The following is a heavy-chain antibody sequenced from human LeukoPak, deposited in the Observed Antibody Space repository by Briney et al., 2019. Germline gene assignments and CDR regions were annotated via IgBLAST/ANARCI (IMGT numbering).Heavy chain of an antibody. J-gene: IGHJ5*02. CDR1: GYTFTSYA. V-gene: IGHV7-4-1*02. Sequence: ASVKVSCKASGYTFTSYAMNWVRQAPGQGLEWMGWINTNTGNPTYAQGFTGRFVFSLDTSVSTAYLQISSLKAEDTAVYYCARGPARIAAAGGNWFDPWGQGTLVTVSS. CDR3: ARGPARIAAAGGNWFDP. D-gene: IGHD6-13*01. CDR2: INTNTGNP.